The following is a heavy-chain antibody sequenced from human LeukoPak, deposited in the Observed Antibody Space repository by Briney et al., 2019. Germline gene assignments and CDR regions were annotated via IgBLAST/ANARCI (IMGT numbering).Heavy chain of an antibody. CDR2: INPNSGGT. V-gene: IGHV1-2*02. J-gene: IGHJ6*02. CDR3: ARVMGIAAAGTHDYYYGMDV. Sequence: ASVKVSCKASGYTFTGYYMHWVRQAPGQGLEWMGWINPNSGGTNYAQKFQGRVTMTRDTSISTAYMVLSRLRSDDTAVYYCARVMGIAAAGTHDYYYGMDVWGQGTTVTVSS. CDR1: GYTFTGYY. D-gene: IGHD6-13*01.